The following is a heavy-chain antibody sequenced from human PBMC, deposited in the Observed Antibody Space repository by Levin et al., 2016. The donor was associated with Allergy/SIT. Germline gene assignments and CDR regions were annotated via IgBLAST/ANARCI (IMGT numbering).Heavy chain of an antibody. V-gene: IGHV1-69*13. CDR2: IIPIFGTA. Sequence: SVKVSCKASGGTFSSYAISWVRQAPGQGLEWMGGIIPIFGTANYAQKFQGRVTITADESTSTAYMELSSLRSEDTAVYYCARDSDHLLFTVTTRYFQHWGQGTLVTVSS. J-gene: IGHJ1*01. D-gene: IGHD4-17*01. CDR1: GGTFSSYA. CDR3: ARDSDHLLFTVTTRYFQH.